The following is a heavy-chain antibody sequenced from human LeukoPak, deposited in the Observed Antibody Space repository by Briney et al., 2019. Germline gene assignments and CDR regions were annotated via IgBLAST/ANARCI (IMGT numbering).Heavy chain of an antibody. D-gene: IGHD3-16*01. V-gene: IGHV3-48*01. CDR2: ISSSSSTI. CDR1: GFTFSSYS. J-gene: IGHJ4*02. Sequence: GGSLRLSCAASGFTFSSYSVNWVRQAPGKGLEWVSYISSSSSTIYYADSVKGRFTISRDNAKNSLYLQMNSLRAEDTAVYYCARDNWGTDYWGQGTLVTVSS. CDR3: ARDNWGTDY.